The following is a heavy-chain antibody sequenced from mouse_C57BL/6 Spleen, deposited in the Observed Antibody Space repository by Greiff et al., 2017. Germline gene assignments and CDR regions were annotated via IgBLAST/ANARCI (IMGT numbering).Heavy chain of an antibody. CDR2: ISNKANGYTT. V-gene: IGHV7-3*01. Sequence: EVHLVESGGGLVQPGGSLSLSCAASGFTFTDYYMSWVRQPPGKALEWLGFISNKANGYTTEYSASVKGRFIISRDNSQSILYLQMNALRAEDSATYDGAMEIWYYGSSYWYVDVWGTGTTVTVSS. D-gene: IGHD1-1*01. CDR3: AMEIWYYGSSYWYVDV. J-gene: IGHJ1*03. CDR1: GFTFTDYY.